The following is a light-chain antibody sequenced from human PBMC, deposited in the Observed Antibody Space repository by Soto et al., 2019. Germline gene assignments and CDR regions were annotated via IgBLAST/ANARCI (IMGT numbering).Light chain of an antibody. CDR3: QQYYSTPRT. J-gene: IGKJ1*01. V-gene: IGKV4-1*01. CDR2: WAS. CDR1: QSVLHSSNNMNN. Sequence: DIVMTQSPDSLAVSLGERATINCKSSQSVLHSSNNMNNLAWYQQKPGQPPKLLIYWASTRESGVPDRFSGSGSATDFTLTISSLQAEDVAVYYCQQYYSTPRTFGQGTKVDIK.